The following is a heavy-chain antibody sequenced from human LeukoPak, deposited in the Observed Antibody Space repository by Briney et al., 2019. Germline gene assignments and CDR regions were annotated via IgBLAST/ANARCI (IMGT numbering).Heavy chain of an antibody. CDR3: ASLSSSSWYRVFDY. V-gene: IGHV4-34*01. Sequence: SETLSLTCAVYGGSFSGYYWSWIRQPPGKGLEWIGEINHSGSTNYNPSLKSRVTISVDTPKNQFSLKLSSVTAADTAVYYCASLSSSSWYRVFDYWGQGTLVTVSS. CDR2: INHSGST. CDR1: GGSFSGYY. J-gene: IGHJ4*02. D-gene: IGHD6-13*01.